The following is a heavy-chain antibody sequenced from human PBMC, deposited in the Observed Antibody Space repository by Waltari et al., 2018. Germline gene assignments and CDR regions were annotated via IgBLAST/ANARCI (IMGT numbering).Heavy chain of an antibody. V-gene: IGHV1-18*01. D-gene: IGHD1-1*01. Sequence: QVQLVQSGAEVKKPGASVKVSCKASGYTFTSYGISWVRQAPGQGLEWMGWISAYNGNTNYAQKLQGRVTMTTDTSTSTAYMELRSLRSDDTAVYYCARDWRSRWNGRSVAFDIWGQGTMVTVSS. CDR3: ARDWRSRWNGRSVAFDI. CDR1: GYTFTSYG. CDR2: ISAYNGNT. J-gene: IGHJ3*02.